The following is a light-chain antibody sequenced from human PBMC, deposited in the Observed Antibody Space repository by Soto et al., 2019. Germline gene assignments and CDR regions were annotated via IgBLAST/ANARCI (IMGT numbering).Light chain of an antibody. V-gene: IGLV4-69*01. J-gene: IGLJ2*01. CDR1: SGHSSYA. CDR3: QTWGTGTLV. CDR2: LNSDGSH. Sequence: QSVLTQSPSASASLGASVKLTCTLRSGHSSYAIAWHQQQPEKGPRYLMKLNSDGSHNKGDGIPDRFSGSSSGAERYLTISSLQSEDEADYYCQTWGTGTLVFGGGTKLTVL.